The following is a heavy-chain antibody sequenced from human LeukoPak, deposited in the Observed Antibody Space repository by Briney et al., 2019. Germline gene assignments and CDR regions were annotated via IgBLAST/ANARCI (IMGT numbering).Heavy chain of an antibody. CDR1: GGSISSGSYY. Sequence: SETLSLTCTVSGGSISSGSYYWSWIRQPAGKGLEWIGRIYNSGTTNYNPSLKSRVTILVDTSKNLFSLKLSSVTAADTAVYYCARHGDYVEGSDYMDVWGKGTTVTVSS. V-gene: IGHV4-61*10. CDR3: ARHGDYVEGSDYMDV. J-gene: IGHJ6*03. CDR2: IYNSGTT. D-gene: IGHD4-17*01.